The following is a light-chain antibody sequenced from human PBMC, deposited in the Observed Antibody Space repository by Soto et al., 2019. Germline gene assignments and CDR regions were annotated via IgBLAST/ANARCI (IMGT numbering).Light chain of an antibody. CDR2: DVS. Sequence: QSVLTQPASVSGSPGQSITISCTGTTSDIGGYNYVSWYQQHTGKAPKLMIYDVSNRPSGVSDRFSGSKSGNTASLTISGLQAEDEADYYCSSFTDTNTYVVLGGGTKLTVL. V-gene: IGLV2-14*01. CDR3: SSFTDTNTYVV. J-gene: IGLJ2*01. CDR1: TSDIGGYNY.